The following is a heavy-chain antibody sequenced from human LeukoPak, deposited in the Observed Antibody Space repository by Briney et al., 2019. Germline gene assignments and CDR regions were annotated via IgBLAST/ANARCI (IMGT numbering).Heavy chain of an antibody. D-gene: IGHD2-21*01. J-gene: IGHJ4*02. V-gene: IGHV4-31*03. Sequence: PSETLSLTCTVSGGSISSGGYYWSWIRQHPGKGLEWIGDIYYSGSTYYNPSLKSRVTISVDTSKNQFSLKLSSVTAADTAVYYCARVNGYSFPYFDYWGQGTLVTVSS. CDR1: GGSISSGGYY. CDR2: IYYSGST. CDR3: ARVNGYSFPYFDY.